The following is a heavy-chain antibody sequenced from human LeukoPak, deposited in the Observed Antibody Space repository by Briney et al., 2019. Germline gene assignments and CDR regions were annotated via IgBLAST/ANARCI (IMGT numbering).Heavy chain of an antibody. CDR3: ARYASPYLHWFDP. J-gene: IGHJ5*02. CDR2: INPNSGGT. D-gene: IGHD2-2*01. V-gene: IGHV1-2*02. Sequence: ASVKVSCKASGYTFTGYYMHWVRQAPGQGLEWMGWINPNSGGTNYAQKFQGRVTMTRDTSISTAYMELSRLRSDDTAVYYCARYASPYLHWFDPWGQGTLVTVSS. CDR1: GYTFTGYY.